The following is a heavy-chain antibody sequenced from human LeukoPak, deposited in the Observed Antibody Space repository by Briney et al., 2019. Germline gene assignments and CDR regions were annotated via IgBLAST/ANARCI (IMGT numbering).Heavy chain of an antibody. J-gene: IGHJ4*02. Sequence: ASVKVSCKGSGYTFTSYGINGGRQATGQGLDWLGWMNTNNGNAGYAQNFQGRATVTRESYKTTAYMELSSLRSEDTAVYYCVRGGRNGYIDYWGQGTLVTVSS. CDR3: VRGGRNGYIDY. D-gene: IGHD1-26*01. CDR2: MNTNNGNA. CDR1: GYTFTSYG. V-gene: IGHV1-8*03.